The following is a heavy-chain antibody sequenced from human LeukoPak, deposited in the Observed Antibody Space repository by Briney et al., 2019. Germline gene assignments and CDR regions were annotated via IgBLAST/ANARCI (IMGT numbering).Heavy chain of an antibody. V-gene: IGHV3-15*01. CDR3: AADLPPPRGYDYPVDD. Sequence: GGSLRLSCAASGFTFITYGMHWVRQAPGKGLEWVGRIKSKNDGETTEYAAPVKDRFTISRDDSKDTLYLYMNSLKTDDTAVYYCAADLPPPRGYDYPVDDWGQGTLVTVSS. J-gene: IGHJ4*02. CDR1: GFTFITYG. D-gene: IGHD5-12*01. CDR2: IKSKNDGETT.